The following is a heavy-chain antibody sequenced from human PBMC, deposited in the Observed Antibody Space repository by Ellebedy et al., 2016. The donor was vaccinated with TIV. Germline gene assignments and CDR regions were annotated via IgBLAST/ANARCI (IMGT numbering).Heavy chain of an antibody. D-gene: IGHD3-9*01. CDR1: GFMFNTYA. Sequence: PGGSLRLSCAASGFMFNTYAMSWVRQAPGRGLEWVSTISGSGGTTYYVDSMKGRFTISRDNSKNTLYLQMNSLRAEDTAVYYCAKEQSPYYDILTDSFDYWGQGALVTVSS. CDR2: ISGSGGTT. CDR3: AKEQSPYYDILTDSFDY. J-gene: IGHJ4*02. V-gene: IGHV3-23*01.